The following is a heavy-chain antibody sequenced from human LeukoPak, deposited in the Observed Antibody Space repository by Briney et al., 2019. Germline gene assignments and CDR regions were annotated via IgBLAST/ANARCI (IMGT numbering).Heavy chain of an antibody. CDR3: ARRLMGGYPLFEY. Sequence: GGSLRLSRAASVFTFDDYDMSWVRQAPGKGVEWVSNINWNGGSATYADSVKGRFTLSRDHAKTSLYLQLNSLRAEDTALYCCARRLMGGYPLFEYWGQGALVTVSS. V-gene: IGHV3-20*04. CDR2: INWNGGSA. D-gene: IGHD3-22*01. CDR1: VFTFDDYD. J-gene: IGHJ4*02.